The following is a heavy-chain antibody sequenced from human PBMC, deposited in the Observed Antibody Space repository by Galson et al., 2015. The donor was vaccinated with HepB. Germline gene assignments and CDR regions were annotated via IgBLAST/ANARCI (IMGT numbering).Heavy chain of an antibody. CDR2: IIPIFGTA. CDR1: GGTFSSYA. V-gene: IGHV1-69*13. CDR3: ARANRYYDFWSGYSLDY. Sequence: SVKVSCKASGGTFSSYAISWVRQAPGQGLEWMGGIIPIFGTANYAQKFQGRVTITADESTSTAYMELSSLRSEDTAVYYCARANRYYDFWSGYSLDYWGQGTLVTVSS. J-gene: IGHJ4*02. D-gene: IGHD3-3*01.